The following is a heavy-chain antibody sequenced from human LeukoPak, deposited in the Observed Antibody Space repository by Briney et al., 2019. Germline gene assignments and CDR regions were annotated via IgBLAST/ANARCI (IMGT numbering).Heavy chain of an antibody. CDR2: IYYSGST. D-gene: IGHD5-24*01. Sequence: SETLSLTCTVSGGSISSYYWSWIRQPPGKGLEWIGYIYYSGSTNYNPSPKSRVTISVDTSKNQFSLKLSSVTAADTAVYYCARINLRDGYNSVKSPYYYYGMDVWGQGTTVTVSS. J-gene: IGHJ6*02. CDR1: GGSISSYY. CDR3: ARINLRDGYNSVKSPYYYYGMDV. V-gene: IGHV4-59*08.